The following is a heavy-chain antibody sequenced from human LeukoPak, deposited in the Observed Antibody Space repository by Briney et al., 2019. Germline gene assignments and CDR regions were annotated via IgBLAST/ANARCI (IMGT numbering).Heavy chain of an antibody. D-gene: IGHD1-14*01. CDR2: INPNSGGT. V-gene: IGHV1-2*02. Sequence: ASVKVSCKASGYILTGYYMHWVRQAPGQGLEWMGWINPNSGGTKYAQKLQGRVTMTRDTSISTAYMELSSLTSDDTAVYYCARDWVGGNPPANWFDPWGQGTLVTVSS. CDR1: GYILTGYY. J-gene: IGHJ5*02. CDR3: ARDWVGGNPPANWFDP.